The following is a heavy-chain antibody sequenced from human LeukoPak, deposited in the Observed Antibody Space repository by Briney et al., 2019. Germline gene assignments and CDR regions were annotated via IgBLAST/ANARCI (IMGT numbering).Heavy chain of an antibody. CDR2: IWYDGSNK. V-gene: IGHV3-33*01. J-gene: IGHJ4*02. Sequence: GGSLRLSCAASGFTFSSYGMHWVRQAPGKGLEWVAVIWYDGSNKYYADSVKGRSTISRDNSKNTLYLQINSLRAEDTAVYYCARGDKIVGRYFDYWGQGTLVTVSS. CDR3: ARGDKIVGRYFDY. D-gene: IGHD3-22*01. CDR1: GFTFSSYG.